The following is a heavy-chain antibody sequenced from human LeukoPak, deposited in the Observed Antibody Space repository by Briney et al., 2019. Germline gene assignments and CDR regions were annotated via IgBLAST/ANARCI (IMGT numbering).Heavy chain of an antibody. CDR2: ISAYNGNT. J-gene: IGHJ6*02. D-gene: IGHD3-9*01. CDR1: GYTFTSYG. Sequence: ASVKVSCKASGYTFTSYGISWARQAPGQGLEWMGWISAYNGNTNYAQKLQGRVTMTTDTSTSTAYMELRSLRSDDTAVYYCARLHYDILTGYYYYGMDVWGQGTTVTVSS. V-gene: IGHV1-18*01. CDR3: ARLHYDILTGYYYYGMDV.